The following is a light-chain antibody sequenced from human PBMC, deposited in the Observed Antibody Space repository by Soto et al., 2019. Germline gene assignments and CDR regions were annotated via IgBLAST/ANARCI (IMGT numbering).Light chain of an antibody. CDR2: KAS. J-gene: IGKJ1*01. CDR3: QQYNSYSPT. Sequence: DIQMTQSPSTLSASVGDRVTITCRASQSISTWLAWHQQEPGKAPKLLIHKASSLQSGVPSRLSGSGSGTDFTLTISSLHPDDFATYYCQQYNSYSPTFGQGTKWIS. CDR1: QSISTW. V-gene: IGKV1-5*03.